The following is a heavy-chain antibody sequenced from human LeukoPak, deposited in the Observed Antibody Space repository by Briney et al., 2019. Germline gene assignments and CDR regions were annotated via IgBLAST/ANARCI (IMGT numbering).Heavy chain of an antibody. CDR1: GFTFSNYG. CDR2: ISYDGSNK. J-gene: IGHJ6*02. Sequence: PGGSLRLSCAASGFTFSNYGMHWVRQAPGKGLEWVAVISYDGSNKYYADSVRDRFTFSRDNSKNTLYLQMSSLRAEDTAVYYCAKEKGIYCSSIDCSPGMDVWGQGTTVTVSS. V-gene: IGHV3-30*18. D-gene: IGHD2-2*01. CDR3: AKEKGIYCSSIDCSPGMDV.